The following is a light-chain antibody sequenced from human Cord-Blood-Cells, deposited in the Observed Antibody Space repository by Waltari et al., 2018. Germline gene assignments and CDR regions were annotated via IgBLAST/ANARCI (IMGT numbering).Light chain of an antibody. J-gene: IGLJ1*01. V-gene: IGLV3-1*01. Sequence: SYELTQPPSVSVSPGQTSTITCSGDKVGDKYACWYQQKPGQSPVLVIYQDSKRPPGIPERFSGSNSGNTATLTISGTQAMDEADYYCQAWDSSTYVFGTGTKVTVL. CDR2: QDS. CDR3: QAWDSSTYV. CDR1: KVGDKY.